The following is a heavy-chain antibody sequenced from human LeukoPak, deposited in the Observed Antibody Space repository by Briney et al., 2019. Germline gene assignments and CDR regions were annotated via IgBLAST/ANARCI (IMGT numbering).Heavy chain of an antibody. Sequence: GESLKISCKGSGYSFTSYWIGWVRPMPGKGLEWMGITYPGDSDTRYSPSFQGQVTISADKSISTAYLQWSSLKASDTAMYYCVCADWLRDGDYGAYWGQGTLVTVSS. CDR1: GYSFTSYW. CDR2: TYPGDSDT. V-gene: IGHV5-51*01. J-gene: IGHJ4*02. D-gene: IGHD4-17*01. CDR3: VCADWLRDGDYGAY.